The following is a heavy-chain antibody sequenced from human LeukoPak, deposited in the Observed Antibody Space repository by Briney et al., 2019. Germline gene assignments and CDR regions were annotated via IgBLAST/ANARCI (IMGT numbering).Heavy chain of an antibody. CDR2: IWFDGSYK. D-gene: IGHD1-1*01. CDR1: GFRFTNYG. V-gene: IGHV3-33*06. CDR3: ANVVQYTAPTGTGLDS. Sequence: PGGSLRLSCAASGFRFTNYGMHWVRQAPGKGLDWVAVIWFDGSYKYYSDSVKGRFTISRDNSKKTLYLQMDSLRAADRAIYYCANVVQYTAPTGTGLDSWGKETLVTVSS. J-gene: IGHJ4*02.